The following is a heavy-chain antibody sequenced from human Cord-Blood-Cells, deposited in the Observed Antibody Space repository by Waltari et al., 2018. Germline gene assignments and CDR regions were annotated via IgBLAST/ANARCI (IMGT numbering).Heavy chain of an antibody. CDR1: GGSFSGYY. CDR2: SNHTERT. V-gene: IGHV4-34*01. D-gene: IGHD6-13*01. CDR3: ARGVAAAGSPYFDY. J-gene: IGHJ4*02. Sequence: QVQLQQWGAGLLKPSETLSLTCAVYGGSFSGYYWSWIRQPPGKGLEWIGESNHTERTNHNPSLKSLYSISVDTSKNHFSLKLSSVTAAYTAVYYCARGVAAAGSPYFDYLGQGTLVTVSS.